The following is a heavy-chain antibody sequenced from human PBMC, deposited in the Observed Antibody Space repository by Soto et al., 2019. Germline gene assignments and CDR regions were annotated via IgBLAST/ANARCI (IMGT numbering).Heavy chain of an antibody. V-gene: IGHV5-51*01. CDR1: GYNFNRYW. CDR2: IYPGDSDT. Sequence: GQSRKISSQRFGYNFNRYWIGWVRQMPKKGMEWMGVIYPGDSDTRYSPSLQGQVTISADRSSSAAYLQWSSLQASDTATFYCARSLVNGTYEAFDIWGQGTMVTVSS. J-gene: IGHJ3*02. CDR3: ARSLVNGTYEAFDI. D-gene: IGHD6-13*01.